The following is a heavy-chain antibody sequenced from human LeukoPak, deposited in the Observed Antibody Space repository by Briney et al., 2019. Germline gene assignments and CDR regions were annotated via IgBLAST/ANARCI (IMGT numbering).Heavy chain of an antibody. CDR1: GGSFSGYY. D-gene: IGHD2-2*01. V-gene: IGHV4-34*01. Sequence: SETLSLTCAVYGGSFSGYYWSWIRQPPGKGLEWIGEINHSGSTNYNPSLKSRVTISVDTSKNQFSLKLSSVTAADTAVYYCARVRVPAATKRGAFDIWGQGTMVTVSS. CDR3: ARVRVPAATKRGAFDI. CDR2: INHSGST. J-gene: IGHJ3*02.